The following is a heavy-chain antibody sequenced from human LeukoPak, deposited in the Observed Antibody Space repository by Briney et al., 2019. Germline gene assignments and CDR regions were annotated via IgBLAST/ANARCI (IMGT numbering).Heavy chain of an antibody. J-gene: IGHJ6*03. CDR2: IYTSGST. CDR1: GGSISSGSYY. V-gene: IGHV4-61*02. D-gene: IGHD1-1*01. CDR3: ARRATGTDYYYYYMDV. Sequence: SETLSLTCTVSGGSISSGSYYWRWIRQPAGKGLEWIGRIYTSGSTNYNPSLKSRVTISVDTSKNQFSLKLSSVTAADTAVYYCARRATGTDYYYYYMDVWGKGTTVTVSS.